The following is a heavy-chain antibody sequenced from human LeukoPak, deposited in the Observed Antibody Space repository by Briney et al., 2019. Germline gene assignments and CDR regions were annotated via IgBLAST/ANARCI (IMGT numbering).Heavy chain of an antibody. CDR2: IYSGGTP. V-gene: IGHV3-66*01. D-gene: IGHD1-7*01. J-gene: IGHJ4*02. CDR1: GFTVTSTY. CDR3: VRGGPFTGAISTPRASDY. Sequence: GGSLRLSCAAFGFTVTSTYMSWVRQAPGKGLEWVSVIYSGGTPYYADSVKGRFTISRDTYKNTVYLQMNSLRAEDTAVYHCVRGGPFTGAISTPRASDYWGQGLLVTVSS.